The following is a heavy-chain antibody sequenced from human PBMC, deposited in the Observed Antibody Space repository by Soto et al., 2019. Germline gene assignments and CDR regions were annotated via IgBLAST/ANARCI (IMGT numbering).Heavy chain of an antibody. Sequence: EVQLVESGGGLGQPGGSLRLSCAASGFTVSSNYMSWVRQAPGKGLEWVSVIYSGGTTYYADSVKGRFTISRDNSKNTPYLQMTSLRAEDTALYYCDSAVAGTFHWGQGTLVTVSS. V-gene: IGHV3-66*01. CDR2: IYSGGTT. CDR3: DSAVAGTFH. CDR1: GFTVSSNY. J-gene: IGHJ4*02. D-gene: IGHD6-19*01.